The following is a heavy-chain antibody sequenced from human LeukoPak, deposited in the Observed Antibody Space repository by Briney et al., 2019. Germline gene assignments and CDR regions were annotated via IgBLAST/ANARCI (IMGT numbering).Heavy chain of an antibody. CDR3: AKDGSWSCTD. CDR1: GFTFSRNA. V-gene: IGHV3-30*02. CDR2: IAHHGSNK. D-gene: IGHD2-8*02. J-gene: IGHJ4*02. Sequence: PGGSLRLSCAASGFTFSRNAIHWVRHGPGRGLEWVSYIAHHGSNKYYADPVKGRFTISRDNSKRTLYLQMNSLRADDTAVYYCAKDGSWSCTDWGQGTLVTVSS.